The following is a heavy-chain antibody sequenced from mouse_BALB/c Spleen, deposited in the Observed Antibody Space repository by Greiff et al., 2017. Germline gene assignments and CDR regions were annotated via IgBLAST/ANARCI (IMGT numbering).Heavy chain of an antibody. D-gene: IGHD2-14*01. CDR3: ARGGYYRYDEAWFAY. CDR1: GFTFSDYY. Sequence: EVHLVESGGGLVKPGGSLKLSCAASGFTFSDYYMYWVRQTPEKRLEWVATISDGGSYTYYPDSVKGRFTISRDNAKNNLYLQMSSLKSEDTAMYYCARGGYYRYDEAWFAYWGQGTLVTVSA. CDR2: ISDGGSYT. V-gene: IGHV5-4*02. J-gene: IGHJ3*01.